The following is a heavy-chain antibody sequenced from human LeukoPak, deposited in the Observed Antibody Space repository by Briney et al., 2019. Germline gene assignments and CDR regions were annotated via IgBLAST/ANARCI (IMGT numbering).Heavy chain of an antibody. CDR3: ARESEYSTNAFDS. CDR2: INNSSSYI. CDR1: GFTFSSYS. J-gene: IGHJ4*02. V-gene: IGHV3-21*01. Sequence: GGSLRLSCAASGFTFSSYSMNWVRQAPGKGLEWVSSINNSSSYIHYADSVKGRFTISRDNAKNSLYLQMNSLRAEDTAVYYCARESEYSTNAFDSWGQGTLVTVSS. D-gene: IGHD6-6*01.